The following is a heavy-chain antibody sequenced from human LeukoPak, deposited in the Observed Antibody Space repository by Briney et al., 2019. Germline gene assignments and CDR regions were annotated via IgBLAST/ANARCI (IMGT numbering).Heavy chain of an antibody. J-gene: IGHJ4*02. CDR1: GGSISTYY. CDR3: ARVGYSFGLDC. Sequence: SETLSLTCSVFGGSISTYYWSWIRQSPGKGLEWIGYVYYSGNTNYNPSLKSRVTISIDTSKNQFSLNLYSVTAVDTAVYYCARVGYSFGLDCWGQGTLVTVSS. D-gene: IGHD5-18*01. V-gene: IGHV4-59*01. CDR2: VYYSGNT.